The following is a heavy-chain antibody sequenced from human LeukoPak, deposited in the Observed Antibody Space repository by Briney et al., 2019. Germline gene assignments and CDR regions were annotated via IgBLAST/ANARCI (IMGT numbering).Heavy chain of an antibody. J-gene: IGHJ3*01. CDR2: IFYSGST. D-gene: IGHD6-13*01. CDR3: TRAAPDSSSWYGGAFDF. Sequence: PSETLSLTCTVSGGSISSYYWSWIRQPPGKGPQWIGSIFYSGSTNYNPSLKSRVTISVDTSQNQFSLKLTSVTAADTAVYYCTRAAPDSSSWYGGAFDFWGQGTMVTVSA. CDR1: GGSISSYY. V-gene: IGHV4-59*01.